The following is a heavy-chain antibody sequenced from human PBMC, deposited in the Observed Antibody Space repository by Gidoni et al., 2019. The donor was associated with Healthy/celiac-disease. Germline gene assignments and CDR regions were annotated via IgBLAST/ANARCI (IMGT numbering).Heavy chain of an antibody. CDR1: GLTFSSYG. D-gene: IGHD6-6*01. V-gene: IGHV3-33*01. CDR2: IWYDGSNK. Sequence: QVQLVASGGGVVQPGRSLRLSCAASGLTFSSYGMHWVRQAPGKGLEWVAVIWYDGSNKYYADSVKGRFTISRDNSKNTLYLQMNSLRAEDTAVYYCARDSPYSSSVNYGMDVWGQGTTVTVSS. CDR3: ARDSPYSSSVNYGMDV. J-gene: IGHJ6*02.